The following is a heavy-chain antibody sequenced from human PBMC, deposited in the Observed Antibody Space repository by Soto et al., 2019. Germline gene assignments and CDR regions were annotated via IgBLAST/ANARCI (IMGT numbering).Heavy chain of an antibody. J-gene: IGHJ4*02. CDR2: VYCDDDK. CDR1: GFSLTTGVG. Sequence: ITLEESGPTLVKPTETLTLTCTFSGFSLTTGVGVVWVRQPPGKALEWLALVYCDDDKHYTPSLMSRLTITKDISKGQVVLTMTNMDPVDTATYYCATLTADFWGPGTLVTVSS. CDR3: ATLTADF. V-gene: IGHV2-5*02.